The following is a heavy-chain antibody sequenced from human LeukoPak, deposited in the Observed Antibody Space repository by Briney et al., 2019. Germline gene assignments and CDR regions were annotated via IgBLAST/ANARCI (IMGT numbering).Heavy chain of an antibody. CDR1: GFTFSSYW. CDR3: ARVDRSYDSSGHNIDY. V-gene: IGHV3-74*01. J-gene: IGHJ4*02. D-gene: IGHD3-22*01. Sequence: PGGSLRLSCAASGFTFSSYWMHWVRQAPGKGLVWVPRINSDGSSTSYADSVKGRFTISRDNAKNTLYLQMNSLRAEDTAVYYCARVDRSYDSSGHNIDYWGQGTLITVSS. CDR2: INSDGSST.